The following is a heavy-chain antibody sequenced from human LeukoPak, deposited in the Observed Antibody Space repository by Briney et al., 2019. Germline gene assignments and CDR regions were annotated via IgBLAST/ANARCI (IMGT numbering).Heavy chain of an antibody. D-gene: IGHD6-13*01. CDR3: ARAAGQQLARYAFDY. J-gene: IGHJ4*02. V-gene: IGHV4-61*02. CDR1: GGSISSGSYY. CDR2: IYTSGST. Sequence: SETLSLTCTVSGGSISSGSYYWSWIRQPAGKGLEWIGRIYTSGSTNYNPSLKSRVTISVDTSKNQFSLKLSSVTAADTAVYYCARAAGQQLARYAFDYWGQGTLVTVSS.